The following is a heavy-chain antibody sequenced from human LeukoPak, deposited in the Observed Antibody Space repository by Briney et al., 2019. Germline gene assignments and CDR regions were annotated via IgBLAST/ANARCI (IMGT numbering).Heavy chain of an antibody. CDR3: ARDYYDSSGYGAHDY. Sequence: ASVKVSCKASGYTFTGYYMHWVRQAPGQGLEWMGWINPNNGGTKYAERFQGRVTMSRDTSISTAYMELSRLTSDDTAVYYCARDYYDSSGYGAHDYWGQGTLVTVSS. J-gene: IGHJ4*02. CDR2: INPNNGGT. D-gene: IGHD3-22*01. V-gene: IGHV1-2*02. CDR1: GYTFTGYY.